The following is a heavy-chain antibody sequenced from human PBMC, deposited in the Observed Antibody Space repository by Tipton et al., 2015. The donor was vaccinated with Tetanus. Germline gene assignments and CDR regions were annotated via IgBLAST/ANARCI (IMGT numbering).Heavy chain of an antibody. CDR2: INLDGSTE. D-gene: IGHD4-23*01. CDR3: AREMGSGGFDY. V-gene: IGHV3-7*01. Sequence: SLRLSCAASGFTFTNYVMTWVRQAPGKGLEWVANINLDGSTEDYVDSVKGRFTISRGNAKNSLYLQMNSLRAEDTAAYYCAREMGSGGFDYWGQGILVTVSS. J-gene: IGHJ4*02. CDR1: GFTFTNYV.